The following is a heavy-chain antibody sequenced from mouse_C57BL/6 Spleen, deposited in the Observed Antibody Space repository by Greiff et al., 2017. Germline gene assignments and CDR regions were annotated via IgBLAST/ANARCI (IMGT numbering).Heavy chain of an antibody. V-gene: IGHV5-4*01. J-gene: IGHJ1*03. D-gene: IGHD4-1*01. CDR3: AREDGTRYFDV. CDR2: ISDGGSYT. CDR1: GFTFSSYA. Sequence: EVKLMESGGGLVKPGGSLKLSCAASGFTFSSYAMSWVRQTPEKRLEWVATISDGGSYTYYPDNVKGRFTISRDNAKNNLDLQMSHLKSEDTAMYYCAREDGTRYFDVWGTGTTVTVSS.